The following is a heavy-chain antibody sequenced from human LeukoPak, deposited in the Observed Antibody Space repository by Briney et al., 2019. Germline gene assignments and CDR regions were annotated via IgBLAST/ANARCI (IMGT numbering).Heavy chain of an antibody. CDR1: GYTFINYA. D-gene: IGHD2-2*01. CDR2: INTYTGNP. J-gene: IGHJ5*02. V-gene: IGHV7-4-1*02. Sequence: GASVKVSCKASGYTFINYAINWVRQAPGQGLEWMGWINTYTGNPTYAQGFTGRFVFSLDTSVSTTYPQISSLKAEDTAVYYCARDPGDDIAVSGDPWGQGTLVTVSS. CDR3: ARDPGDDIAVSGDP.